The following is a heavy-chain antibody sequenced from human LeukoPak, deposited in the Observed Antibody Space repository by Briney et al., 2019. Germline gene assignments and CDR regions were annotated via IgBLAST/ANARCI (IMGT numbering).Heavy chain of an antibody. Sequence: RPSETLSLTCTVSGGSISSYYWSWIRQPPGKGLEWIGEINHSGSTNYNPSLKSRVTISVDTSKNQFSLKLSSVTAADTAVYYCALRANWGPSVDYWGQGALVTVSS. CDR1: GGSISSYY. CDR2: INHSGST. V-gene: IGHV4-34*01. J-gene: IGHJ4*02. CDR3: ALRANWGPSVDY. D-gene: IGHD7-27*01.